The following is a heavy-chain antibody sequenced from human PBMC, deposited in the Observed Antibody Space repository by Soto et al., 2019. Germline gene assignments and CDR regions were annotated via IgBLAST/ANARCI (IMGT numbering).Heavy chain of an antibody. CDR3: ARRYYYDTNNYDPADSFDI. Sequence: GESLKISCKGSVYSFTNYWIGWVRQMPGKGLEWMGIIYPGDSDTRYSPSFQGQVTISADKSISTAYLQWSSLKASDTALYYCARRYYYDTNNYDPADSFDIWGQGTMVTVS. D-gene: IGHD3-22*01. CDR1: VYSFTNYW. V-gene: IGHV5-51*01. J-gene: IGHJ3*02. CDR2: IYPGDSDT.